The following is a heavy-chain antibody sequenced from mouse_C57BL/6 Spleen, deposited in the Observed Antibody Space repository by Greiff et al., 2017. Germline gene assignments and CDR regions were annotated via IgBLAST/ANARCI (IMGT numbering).Heavy chain of an antibody. D-gene: IGHD2-4*01. CDR2: ISYDGSN. J-gene: IGHJ3*01. Sequence: EVQLQESGPGLVKPSQSLSLTCSVTGYSITSCYYWNWIRQSPGNKPEWMGYISYDGSNNYNPSLKNRISITRDTSKNQFFLKLNSVTTEDTATYYCARDGYDYDEGWFAYWGQGTLVTVSA. CDR1: GYSITSCYY. V-gene: IGHV3-6*01. CDR3: ARDGYDYDEGWFAY.